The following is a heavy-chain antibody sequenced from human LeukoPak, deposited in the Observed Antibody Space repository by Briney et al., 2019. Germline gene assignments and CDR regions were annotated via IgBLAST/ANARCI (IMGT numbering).Heavy chain of an antibody. V-gene: IGHV3-53*01. CDR2: IYTGGST. J-gene: IGHJ4*02. CDR3: ARDMSGYNYGADY. Sequence: GGSLTLSCAASGFTVSSNYMSWVRQAPGKGLEWVSVIYTGGSTYYADSVKGRFTISRDNSKITLYLQMNSLRAEDTAVYYCARDMSGYNYGADYWGQGTLVTVSS. CDR1: GFTVSSNY. D-gene: IGHD5-18*01.